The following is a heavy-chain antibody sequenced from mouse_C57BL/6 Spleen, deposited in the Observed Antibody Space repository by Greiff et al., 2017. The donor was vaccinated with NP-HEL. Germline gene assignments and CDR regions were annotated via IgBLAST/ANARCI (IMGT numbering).Heavy chain of an antibody. CDR2: IRNKANGYTT. J-gene: IGHJ3*01. CDR1: GFTFTDYY. CDR3: ARYRSYDSAWFAY. V-gene: IGHV7-3*01. Sequence: EVQLVESGGGLVQPGGSLSLSCAASGFTFTDYYMSWVRQPPGKALEWLGFIRNKANGYTTEYSATVKGRFTISRDNSQSILYLPMNALRAEDSATYDCARYRSYDSAWFAYWGQGTLVTVSA. D-gene: IGHD2-12*01.